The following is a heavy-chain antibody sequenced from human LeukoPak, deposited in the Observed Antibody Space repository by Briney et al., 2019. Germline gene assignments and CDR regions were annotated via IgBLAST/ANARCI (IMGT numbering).Heavy chain of an antibody. Sequence: ASVKVSCKASGYTFTSYGISWVRQAPGQGLEWMGWISAYNGSTNYAQKLQGRVTMTTDTSTSTAYMELRSLRSDDTAVYYCARDTDSGYDSPYYYYGMDVWGQGTTVTVSS. CDR3: ARDTDSGYDSPYYYYGMDV. D-gene: IGHD5-12*01. CDR2: ISAYNGST. V-gene: IGHV1-18*01. J-gene: IGHJ6*02. CDR1: GYTFTSYG.